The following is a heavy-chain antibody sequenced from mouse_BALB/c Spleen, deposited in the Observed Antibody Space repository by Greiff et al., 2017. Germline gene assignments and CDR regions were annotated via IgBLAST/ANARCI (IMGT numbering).Heavy chain of an antibody. J-gene: IGHJ1*01. Sequence: EVKLMESGPSLVKPSQTLSLTCSVTGDSITSGYWNWIRKFPGNKLEYMGYISYSGSTYYNPSLKSRLSITRDTSKNQYYLQLNSVTTEDTATYYCARWVRGNGYFDVWGAGTTVTVSS. CDR3: ARWVRGNGYFDV. D-gene: IGHD2-1*01. CDR1: GDSITSGY. V-gene: IGHV3-8*02. CDR2: ISYSGST.